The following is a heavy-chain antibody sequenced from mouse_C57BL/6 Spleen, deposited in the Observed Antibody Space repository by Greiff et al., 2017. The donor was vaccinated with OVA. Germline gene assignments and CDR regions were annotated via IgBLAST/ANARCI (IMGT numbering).Heavy chain of an antibody. CDR1: GYAFTNYL. Sequence: QVQLQQSGAELVRPGTSVKVSCKASGYAFTNYLIEWVKQRPGQGLEWIGVINPGSGGTNYNEKFKGKATLTADKSSSTAYMQLSSLTSEDSAVYFCARRNGNYSYYFDYWGQGTTLTVSS. D-gene: IGHD2-1*01. CDR3: ARRNGNYSYYFDY. V-gene: IGHV1-54*01. J-gene: IGHJ2*01. CDR2: INPGSGGT.